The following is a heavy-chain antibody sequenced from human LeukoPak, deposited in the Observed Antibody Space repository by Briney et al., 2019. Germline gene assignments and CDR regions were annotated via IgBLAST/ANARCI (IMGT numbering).Heavy chain of an antibody. Sequence: GGSLRLSCAASGFTVSSNYMSWVRQALGKGLEWVSVIYSGGSTYYADSVKGRFTISRDNSKNTLYLQMNSLRAEDTAVYYCARGPPGGTSYGSGSLYYYYYMDVWGKGTTVTVSS. J-gene: IGHJ6*03. CDR1: GFTVSSNY. CDR3: ARGPPGGTSYGSGSLYYYYYMDV. V-gene: IGHV3-53*01. D-gene: IGHD3-10*01. CDR2: IYSGGST.